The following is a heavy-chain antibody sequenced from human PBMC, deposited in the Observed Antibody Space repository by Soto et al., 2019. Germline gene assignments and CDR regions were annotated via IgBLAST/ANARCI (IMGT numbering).Heavy chain of an antibody. J-gene: IGHJ6*02. V-gene: IGHV4-30-4*01. D-gene: IGHD1-26*01. CDR2: IYYSGST. CDR3: ARDRSGTTTHYYYGMDV. CDR1: GGSISSGDYY. Sequence: QVQLQESGPGLVKPSQTLSLTCTVSGGSISSGDYYWSWIRQPPGKGLEWIGYIYYSGSTYYNPSLKRRVTLSVDTSKNQFSLKLSSVTAADTAVYYCARDRSGTTTHYYYGMDVWGQGTTVTVSS.